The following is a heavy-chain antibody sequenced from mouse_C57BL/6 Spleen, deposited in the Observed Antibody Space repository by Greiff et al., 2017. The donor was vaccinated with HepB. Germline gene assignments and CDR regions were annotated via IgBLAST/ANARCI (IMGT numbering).Heavy chain of an antibody. CDR3: ARSGGYYRGAMDY. J-gene: IGHJ4*01. CDR1: GYAFSSSW. D-gene: IGHD2-3*01. V-gene: IGHV1-82*01. CDR2: IYPGDGDT. Sequence: QVQLQQSGPELVKPGASVKISCKASGYAFSSSWMNWVKQRPGKGLEWIGRIYPGDGDTNYNGKFKGKATLTADKSSSTAYMQLSSLTSEDSAVYFCARSGGYYRGAMDYWGQGTSVTVSS.